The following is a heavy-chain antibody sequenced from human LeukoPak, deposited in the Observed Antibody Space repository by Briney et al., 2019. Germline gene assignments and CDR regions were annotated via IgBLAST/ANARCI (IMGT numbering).Heavy chain of an antibody. CDR2: IIPIFGTA. V-gene: IGHV1-69*13. CDR1: GGTFSSYA. Sequence: ASVKVSCKASGGTFSSYAISWVRQAPGKGLEWMGGIIPIFGTANYAQKFQGRVTITADESTSTAYMELSSLRSEDTAVYYCARDQPGYTPYYFDYWGQGTLVTVSS. CDR3: ARDQPGYTPYYFDY. J-gene: IGHJ4*02. D-gene: IGHD5-12*01.